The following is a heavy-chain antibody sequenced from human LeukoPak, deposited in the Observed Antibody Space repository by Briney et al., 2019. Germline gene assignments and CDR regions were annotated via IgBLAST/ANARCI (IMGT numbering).Heavy chain of an antibody. J-gene: IGHJ4*02. V-gene: IGHV3-30*04. CDR1: GFTFSSYA. D-gene: IGHD1-14*01. CDR2: ISYDGSNK. Sequence: GGSLRLSCAASGFTFSSYAMHWVRQAPGKGLEWVAVISYDGSNKYYADSVKGRFTISRDNSKNTLYLQMNSLRAEDTAVYYCAKDTGPGDYWGQGTLVTVSS. CDR3: AKDTGPGDY.